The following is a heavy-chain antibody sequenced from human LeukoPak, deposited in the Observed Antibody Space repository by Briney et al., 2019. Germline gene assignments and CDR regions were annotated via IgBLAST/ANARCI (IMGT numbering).Heavy chain of an antibody. Sequence: PGRSLRLSCAASGFTFSSYAMHWVRQAPGKGLEWVAVISYDGSNKYYADSVMGRFTISRDNSKNTLYLQMNSLRAEDTAVYYCARENEKIAAAFDYWGQGTLVTVSS. CDR1: GFTFSSYA. D-gene: IGHD6-13*01. CDR3: ARENEKIAAAFDY. V-gene: IGHV3-30*04. J-gene: IGHJ4*02. CDR2: ISYDGSNK.